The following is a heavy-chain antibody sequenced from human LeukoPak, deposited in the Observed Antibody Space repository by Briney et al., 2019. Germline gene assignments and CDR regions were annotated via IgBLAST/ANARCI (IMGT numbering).Heavy chain of an antibody. CDR3: ARRGEYCSSTSCYRYYYYMDV. Sequence: HGESLQISCKGSGYIFTSYWIGWVRQLPGKVLEWMGIIYPGDSDTRYSPSFQGQVTISADKSISTAYPQWSSLKASDTAMYYCARRGEYCSSTSCYRYYYYMDVWGKGTTVTVSS. D-gene: IGHD2-2*01. CDR2: IYPGDSDT. CDR1: GYIFTSYW. J-gene: IGHJ6*03. V-gene: IGHV5-51*01.